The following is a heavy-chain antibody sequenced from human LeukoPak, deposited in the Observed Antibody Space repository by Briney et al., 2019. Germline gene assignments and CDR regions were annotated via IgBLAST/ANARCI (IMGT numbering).Heavy chain of an antibody. Sequence: SLRLSCAASGFTFADYAMHWVRHAPGEGLEWVSGICGNSGSIGYAESVKRRFTISRDNAKNPLYLQMNSLRAEDTAVYYCARRRMIRGVINPPFDYWGQGTLVTVSS. D-gene: IGHD3-10*01. CDR2: ICGNSGSI. V-gene: IGHV3-9*01. CDR3: ARRRMIRGVINPPFDY. CDR1: GFTFADYA. J-gene: IGHJ4*02.